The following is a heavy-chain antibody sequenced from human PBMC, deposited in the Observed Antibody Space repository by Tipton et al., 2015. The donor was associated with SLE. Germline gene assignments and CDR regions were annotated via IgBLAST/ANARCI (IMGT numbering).Heavy chain of an antibody. V-gene: IGHV4-59*12. CDR3: VRERKYVVRFRELVAPDL. Sequence: TLSLTCTVSGGSMKSYYWSWIRQTPGKGLEWIAYIYYTGSTNYNDSLKSRVTMSVDTSKNQFSLKLSSVTAADTAMYYCVRERKYVVRFRELVAPDLWGQGTAITVSS. CDR1: GGSMKSYY. D-gene: IGHD1-26*01. J-gene: IGHJ3*01. CDR2: IYYTGST.